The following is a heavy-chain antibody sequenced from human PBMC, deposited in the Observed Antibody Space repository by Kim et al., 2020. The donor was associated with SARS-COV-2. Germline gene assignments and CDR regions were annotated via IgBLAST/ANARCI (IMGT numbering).Heavy chain of an antibody. CDR1: GFTFSSYS. Sequence: GGSLRLSCAVSGFTFSSYSMNWVRQAPGKGLEWVSSISSSSSSTYYAYSVKGRSTFSRDNAKNSLYLQMNSLRAEDTAAYYCARGRDWCQGTTATVAS. CDR3: ARGRD. J-gene: IGHJ1*01. CDR2: ISSSSSST. D-gene: IGHD3-10*01. V-gene: IGHV3-21*01.